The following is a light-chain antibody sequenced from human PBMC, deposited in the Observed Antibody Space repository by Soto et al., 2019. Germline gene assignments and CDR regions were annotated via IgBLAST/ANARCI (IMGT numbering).Light chain of an antibody. J-gene: IGLJ1*01. V-gene: IGLV2-14*01. CDR1: SSDVGGYNY. Sequence: QSALTQPASMSGSPGQSITISCTGTSSDVGGYNYVSWYQQHPGKAPKLMIYDVSNRPSGVSNRFSGSKSGNTASLTISGLQAEDEADYYCSSYTRSSATLYVFGTGTKLTVL. CDR2: DVS. CDR3: SSYTRSSATLYV.